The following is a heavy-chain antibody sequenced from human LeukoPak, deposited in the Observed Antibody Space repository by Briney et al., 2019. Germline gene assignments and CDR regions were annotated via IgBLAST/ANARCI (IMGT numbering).Heavy chain of an antibody. CDR3: ARGRKRKDAVNWFDP. CDR1: GYTFTSYD. CDR2: MNPNSGNT. V-gene: IGHV1-8*01. Sequence: ASVKVSFKASGYTFTSYDINWVRQAPGQGLEGMGWMNPNSGNTGYAQKFQGRVTITRNTSISTAYMELSSLRSEDTAVYYCARGRKRKDAVNWFDPWGQGTLVTVSS. J-gene: IGHJ5*02.